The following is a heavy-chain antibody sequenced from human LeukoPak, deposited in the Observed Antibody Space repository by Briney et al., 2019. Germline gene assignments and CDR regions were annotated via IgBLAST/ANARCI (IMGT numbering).Heavy chain of an antibody. J-gene: IGHJ4*02. CDR1: GGFISNSNYY. CDR2: IYYTGRT. Sequence: AENLSLTCTVSGGFISNSNYYWGWIRQPPGKGLDWIGNIYYTGRTYYNSSLNSRVTISVDASKNQFSLRLTSLIAADTAAHQCMILYYYDASRTPPWGQGTLVIVSS. D-gene: IGHD3-22*01. CDR3: MILYYYDASRTPP. V-gene: IGHV4-39*01.